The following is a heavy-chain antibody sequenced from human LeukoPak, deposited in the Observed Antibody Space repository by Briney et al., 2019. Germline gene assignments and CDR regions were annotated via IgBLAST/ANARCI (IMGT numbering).Heavy chain of an antibody. CDR3: ARWEPQFYCYYGMDV. CDR1: GFTFSSYS. CDR2: ISSSSSYI. V-gene: IGHV3-21*01. D-gene: IGHD1-26*01. Sequence: GGSLRLSCAASGFTFSSYSMNWVRQAPGKGLEWVSSISSSSSYIYYADSVKGRFTISRDNAKNSLYLQMNSLRAEDTAVYYCARWEPQFYCYYGMDVWGQGTTVTVSS. J-gene: IGHJ6*02.